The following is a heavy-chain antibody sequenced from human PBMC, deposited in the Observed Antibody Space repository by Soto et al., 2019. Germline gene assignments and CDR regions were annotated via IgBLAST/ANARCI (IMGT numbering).Heavy chain of an antibody. CDR1: GGSFSGHY. D-gene: IGHD3-16*01. V-gene: IGHV4-34*01. CDR2: NTHSGRS. CDR3: VRDWYGLGRN. Sequence: SETLSLTCDVYGGSFSGHYWSWIRQSPGKGLEWIGENTHSGRSSYNPSLKSRVTISVDTSKNQFSLELTSLTAADTAVYYCVRDWYGLGRNWGQGTPVTVSS. J-gene: IGHJ4*02.